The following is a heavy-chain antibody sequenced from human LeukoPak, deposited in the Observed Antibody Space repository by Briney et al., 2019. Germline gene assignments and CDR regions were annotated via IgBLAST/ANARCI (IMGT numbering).Heavy chain of an antibody. Sequence: GGSLRLSCAASGFAFSSYSMNWVRQAPGKGLEWVSYSRNSKNIYYAASVEGRFTISRDDAQNSLYLQMNSLRDEDTAVYYCARSLLWFGELPSLIDYWGQGTLVTVSS. J-gene: IGHJ4*02. CDR1: GFAFSSYS. V-gene: IGHV3-48*02. CDR3: ARSLLWFGELPSLIDY. D-gene: IGHD3-10*01. CDR2: SRNSKNI.